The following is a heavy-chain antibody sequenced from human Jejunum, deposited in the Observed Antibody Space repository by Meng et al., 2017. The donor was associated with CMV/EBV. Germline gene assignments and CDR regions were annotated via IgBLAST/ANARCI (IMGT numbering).Heavy chain of an antibody. D-gene: IGHD6-6*01. V-gene: IGHV4-39*07. Sequence: QLQRQDSGPELVTPSDTLSLLSTVSGDSISSSNYYWGWIRQSPGKGLEWIGSIYYTGSTYYNPSLKSRITISIDTSKNQFSLKLSSVTAADTAIYYCARGLSTSSSGYWGQGTLVTVSS. CDR1: GDSISSSNYY. J-gene: IGHJ4*02. CDR2: IYYTGST. CDR3: ARGLSTSSSGY.